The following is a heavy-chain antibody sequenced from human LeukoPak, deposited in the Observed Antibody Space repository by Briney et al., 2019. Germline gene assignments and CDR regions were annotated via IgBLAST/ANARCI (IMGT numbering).Heavy chain of an antibody. CDR1: GYTFTSYG. J-gene: IGHJ4*02. CDR3: ARRGRPIEYPSGWYGDFDY. V-gene: IGHV1-18*01. Sequence: GASVKVSCKASGYTFTSYGISWVRQAPGQGLEWMGWIDTHIGNTYYAQKFQGRVAMTADISTTTASMELRSLRSDDTAVYYCARRGRPIEYPSGWYGDFDYWGQGTLVTVSS. D-gene: IGHD6-19*01. CDR2: IDTHIGNT.